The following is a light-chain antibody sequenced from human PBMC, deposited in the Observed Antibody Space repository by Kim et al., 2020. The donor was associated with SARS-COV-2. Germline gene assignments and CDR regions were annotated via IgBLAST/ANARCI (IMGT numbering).Light chain of an antibody. CDR3: AAWDDSLNGWV. CDR2: SND. CDR1: SSNIGSNT. J-gene: IGLJ3*02. Sequence: GQRVTIACSGSSSNIGSNTVNWYQQFPRTAPKLLIHSNDQRPSGVPDRFSGSKSGTSASLAISGLQSEDEADYYCAAWDDSLNGWVFGGGTQLTVL. V-gene: IGLV1-44*01.